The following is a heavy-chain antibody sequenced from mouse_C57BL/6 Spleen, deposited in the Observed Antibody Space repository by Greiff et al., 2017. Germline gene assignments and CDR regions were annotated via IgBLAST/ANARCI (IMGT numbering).Heavy chain of an antibody. V-gene: IGHV5-4*03. Sequence: EVKLVESGGGLVKPGGSLKLSCAASGFTFSSYAMSWVRQTPEKRLEWVATISDGGSYTYYPDNVKGRFTISRDNAKNNLYLQMSHLKSEDTAMYYCARGDYGSLSDYWGQGTTLTVSS. CDR2: ISDGGSYT. D-gene: IGHD2-4*01. CDR1: GFTFSSYA. J-gene: IGHJ2*01. CDR3: ARGDYGSLSDY.